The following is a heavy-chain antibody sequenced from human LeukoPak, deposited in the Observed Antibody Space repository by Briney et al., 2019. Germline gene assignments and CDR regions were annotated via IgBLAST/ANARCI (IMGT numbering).Heavy chain of an antibody. CDR1: GFTFSSYW. J-gene: IGHJ4*02. CDR3: ARDPLAIVGATGY. V-gene: IGHV3-7*01. Sequence: GGSLRLSCAASGFTFSSYWMSWVRQAPGKGLEWVANIKQDGNEKYYVDSVKGRFTISRDNAKNSLYLQMNSLRAEDTAVYYCARDPLAIVGATGYWGQGTLVTVSS. D-gene: IGHD1-26*01. CDR2: IKQDGNEK.